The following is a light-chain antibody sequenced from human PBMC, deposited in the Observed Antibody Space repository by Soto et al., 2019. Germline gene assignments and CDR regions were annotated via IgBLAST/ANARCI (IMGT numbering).Light chain of an antibody. Sequence: EIVMTQSPATLSVSPGERATLSCSASESVSNNLAWYQQKAGQAPRLLIYGASTRATGIPARFSGSGSGTDFTLTIGSLEPEDFAVYYCHQRKSWPRTFGQGTKVDIK. J-gene: IGKJ1*01. CDR1: ESVSNN. V-gene: IGKV3-15*01. CDR2: GAS. CDR3: HQRKSWPRT.